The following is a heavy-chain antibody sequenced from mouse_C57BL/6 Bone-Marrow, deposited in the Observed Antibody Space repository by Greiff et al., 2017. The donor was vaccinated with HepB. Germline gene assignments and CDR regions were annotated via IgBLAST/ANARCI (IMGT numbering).Heavy chain of an antibody. CDR1: DSEVFPIAY. V-gene: IGHV15-2*01. Sequence: QVQLQQSGSELRSPGSSVKLSCKDFDSEVFPIAYMSWVRQKPGHGFEWIGGILPSIGRTIYGEKFEDKATLDADTLSKTAYLELNSLTSEDSAIYYCARRNSYYYGSSYYAMDYWGQGTSVTVSS. CDR3: ARRNSYYYGSSYYAMDY. CDR2: ILPSIGRT. J-gene: IGHJ4*01. D-gene: IGHD1-1*01.